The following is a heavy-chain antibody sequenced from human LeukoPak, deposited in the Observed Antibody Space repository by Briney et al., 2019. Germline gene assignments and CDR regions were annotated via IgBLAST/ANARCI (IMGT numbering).Heavy chain of an antibody. D-gene: IGHD3-10*01. CDR1: GGSIGSGNYY. V-gene: IGHV4-30-4*01. CDR2: IYYSGST. CDR3: ARGGLSGYYYFMDV. Sequence: SETLSLTCTVSGGSIGSGNYYWTCIRQPPGKGLECIGYIYYSGSTYYNPSLKSRLTISIDTSKNQFSLKLSSVTVADTAVYFCARGGLSGYYYFMDVWGQGTTVTVSS. J-gene: IGHJ6*02.